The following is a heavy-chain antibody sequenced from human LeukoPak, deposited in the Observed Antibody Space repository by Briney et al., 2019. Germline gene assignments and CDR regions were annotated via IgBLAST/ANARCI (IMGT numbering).Heavy chain of an antibody. CDR2: IYYSGST. CDR1: GGSISSSSYY. Sequence: PSETLSRTCTVSGGSISSSSYYWGWIRQPPGKGLEWIGSIYYSGSTYYNPSLKSRVTISVDTSKNQFSLKLSSVTAADTAVYYCARDRRGNNYYYYYMDVWGKGTTVTVS. CDR3: ARDRRGNNYYYYYMDV. V-gene: IGHV4-39*07. J-gene: IGHJ6*03. D-gene: IGHD2/OR15-2a*01.